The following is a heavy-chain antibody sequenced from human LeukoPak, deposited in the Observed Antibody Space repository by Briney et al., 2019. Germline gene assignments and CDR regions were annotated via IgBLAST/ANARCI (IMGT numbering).Heavy chain of an antibody. D-gene: IGHD3-10*01. CDR1: GFTFRDYY. V-gene: IGHV3-11*06. J-gene: IGHJ4*02. CDR2: ISSSSSYI. CDR3: ARDRVTALDYFDY. Sequence: GGSLRLSCVVSGFTFRDYYMSWIRLGPGKGLEWVSSISSSSSYIYYADSVKGRFTISRDNAKNSLYLQMNSLRAEDTAVYYCARDRVTALDYFDYWGQGTLVTVSS.